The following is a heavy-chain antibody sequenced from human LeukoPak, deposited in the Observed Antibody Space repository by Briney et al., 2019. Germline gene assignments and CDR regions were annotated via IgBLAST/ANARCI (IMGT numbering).Heavy chain of an antibody. D-gene: IGHD6-19*01. CDR1: GYTFSSYD. CDR2: MNPNSGNT. Sequence: GISVKVSCKASGYTFSSYDINWVRQATGQGLEWMGWMNPNSGNTGYAQRFQGRVTMTRNTSINTAYMELSSLRSEDTAVYYCARGILSSGWELNWFGPWGQGTLVTVSS. J-gene: IGHJ5*02. CDR3: ARGILSSGWELNWFGP. V-gene: IGHV1-8*01.